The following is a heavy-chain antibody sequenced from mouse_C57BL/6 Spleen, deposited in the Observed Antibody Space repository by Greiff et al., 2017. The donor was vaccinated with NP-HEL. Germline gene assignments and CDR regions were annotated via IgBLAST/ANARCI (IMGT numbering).Heavy chain of an antibody. CDR2: IYPGDGDT. CDR3: ARDYYGSRGNFDV. Sequence: QVQLKESGAELVKPGASVKISCKASGYAFSSYWMNWVKQRPGKGLEWIGQIYPGDGDTNYNGKFKGKATLTADKSSSTAYMQLSSLTSEDSAVYFCARDYYGSRGNFDVWGTGTTVTVSS. D-gene: IGHD1-1*01. CDR1: GYAFSSYW. V-gene: IGHV1-80*01. J-gene: IGHJ1*03.